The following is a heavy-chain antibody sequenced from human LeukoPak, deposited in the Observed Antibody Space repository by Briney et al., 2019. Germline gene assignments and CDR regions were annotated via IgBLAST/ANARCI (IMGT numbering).Heavy chain of an antibody. CDR1: GGSISSSNYY. D-gene: IGHD3/OR15-3a*01. Sequence: PSETLSLTCTVSGGSISSSNYYWVWIRQPPSKGLEWIGSMYYSGSIFYNPSLKSRVTISINTSKNQFSLKVSSVTAADTAVYYCARAGWTGGAFDIWGQGTMVTVSS. J-gene: IGHJ3*02. V-gene: IGHV4-39*07. CDR2: MYYSGSI. CDR3: ARAGWTGGAFDI.